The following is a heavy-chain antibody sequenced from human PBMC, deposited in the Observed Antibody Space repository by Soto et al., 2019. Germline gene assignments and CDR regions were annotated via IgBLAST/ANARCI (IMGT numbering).Heavy chain of an antibody. CDR3: ATNRQYYYYYYMDV. Sequence: GGSLRLSCAASGLTVSNNFMSWVRQAPGKGLEWVSLIYTGGSTYYADSVKGRFTISRDNSKNTLYLQMISLRAEDTAVYYCATNRQYYYYYYMDVWGLGTTVTVSS. D-gene: IGHD2-8*01. CDR1: GLTVSNNF. J-gene: IGHJ6*03. V-gene: IGHV3-66*01. CDR2: IYTGGST.